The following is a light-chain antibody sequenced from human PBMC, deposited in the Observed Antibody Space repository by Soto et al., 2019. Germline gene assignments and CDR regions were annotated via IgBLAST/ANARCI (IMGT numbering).Light chain of an antibody. V-gene: IGKV3-15*01. CDR3: PHYNNWPRT. CDR2: GAS. J-gene: IGKJ1*01. Sequence: EIVMTQSPATLSVSPGERATLSCRASQSVSSNLAWFQQKPGQAPRRLIYGASTRATGIPARFSGSGSGTEFTLTISSLQSEDFAVYYCPHYNNWPRTFGQGTKVEIK. CDR1: QSVSSN.